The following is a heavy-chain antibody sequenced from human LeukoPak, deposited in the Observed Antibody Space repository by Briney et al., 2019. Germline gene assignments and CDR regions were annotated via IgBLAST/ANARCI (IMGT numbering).Heavy chain of an antibody. Sequence: ASVKVSCKASGGTFSSYAISWVRQAPGQGLEWMGGIIPIFGTANYAQKFQGRVTITADESTSTAYMELSSLRSEDTAVYYCARGTSIPKPRGEYFQHWGQGTLVTVSS. CDR1: GGTFSSYA. CDR2: IIPIFGTA. CDR3: ARGTSIPKPRGEYFQH. J-gene: IGHJ1*01. V-gene: IGHV1-69*13. D-gene: IGHD2-2*01.